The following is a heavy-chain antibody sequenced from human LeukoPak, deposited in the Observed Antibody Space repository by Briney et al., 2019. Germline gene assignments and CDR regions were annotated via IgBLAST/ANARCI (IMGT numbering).Heavy chain of an antibody. CDR1: GFTFSSYS. J-gene: IGHJ4*02. CDR2: ISSSSSYI. CDR3: ARDPTWGGARFDY. Sequence: GGSLRLSCAASGFTFSSYSMNWVRQAPGKGLEWVSSISSSSSYIYYADSVKGRFTISRDNAKNSLYLQMNSLRAEDTAVYYCARDPTWGGARFDYWGQGTLVTVSS. V-gene: IGHV3-21*01. D-gene: IGHD2-21*01.